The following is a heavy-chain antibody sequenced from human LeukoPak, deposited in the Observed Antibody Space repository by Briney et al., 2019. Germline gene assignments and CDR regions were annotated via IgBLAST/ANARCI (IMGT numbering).Heavy chain of an antibody. Sequence: SETLSLTCTVSGGSISSYYWSWLRQPAGKGLEWIGRIYTSGSTNYNPSLKSRVTMSVDTSKNQFSLKLSSVTAADTAVYYCARGASWRYHYYMDVWGKGTTVTVSS. J-gene: IGHJ6*03. CDR1: GGSISSYY. CDR3: ARGASWRYHYYMDV. V-gene: IGHV4-4*07. CDR2: IYTSGST.